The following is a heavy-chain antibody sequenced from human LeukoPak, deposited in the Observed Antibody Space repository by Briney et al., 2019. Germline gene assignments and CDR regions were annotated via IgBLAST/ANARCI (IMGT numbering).Heavy chain of an antibody. CDR1: GFSFNKAW. J-gene: IGHJ5*02. Sequence: GGSLRLSCEASGFSFNKAWMSWVRQAPGKGLEWVSYISSSGSTIYYADSVKGRFTISRDNAKNSLYLQMNSLRDEDTAVYYCARDLEATGPNWFDPWGQGTLVTVSS. D-gene: IGHD1-1*01. V-gene: IGHV3-48*02. CDR2: ISSSGSTI. CDR3: ARDLEATGPNWFDP.